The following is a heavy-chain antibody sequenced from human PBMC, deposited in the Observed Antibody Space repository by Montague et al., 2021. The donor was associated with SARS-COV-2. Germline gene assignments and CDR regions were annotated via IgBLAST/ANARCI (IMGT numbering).Heavy chain of an antibody. CDR3: ARGQVTIFGVLIMLPAEGAVDV. CDR1: GGSFSGYY. J-gene: IGHJ3*01. CDR2: INDRGST. D-gene: IGHD3-3*01. V-gene: IGHV4-34*01. Sequence: SETLSLTCAVYGGSFSGYYWTWIRQPPGKGLEWVGEINDRGSTNYNPSFESRLTMSVDTSKNQFSLRLKSVSAADTAVYYCARGQVTIFGVLIMLPAEGAVDVGGQGTTVTVSS.